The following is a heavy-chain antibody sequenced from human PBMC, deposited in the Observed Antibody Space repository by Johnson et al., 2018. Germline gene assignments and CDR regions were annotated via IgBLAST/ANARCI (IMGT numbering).Heavy chain of an antibody. CDR2: IKSKTDGGTT. CDR1: GFTFSNAW. CDR3: ARVMPIAVAGQYYYGMDV. D-gene: IGHD6-19*01. J-gene: IGHJ6*02. Sequence: VQLVQSGGGLVKPGGSLRLSCAASGFTFSNAWMSWVRKAPGKGLEWVGRIKSKTDGGTTDYAAPVKGRFTISRDDSKNTLYLQMNSLRAEDTAVYYCARVMPIAVAGQYYYGMDVWGQGTTVTVSS. V-gene: IGHV3-15*01.